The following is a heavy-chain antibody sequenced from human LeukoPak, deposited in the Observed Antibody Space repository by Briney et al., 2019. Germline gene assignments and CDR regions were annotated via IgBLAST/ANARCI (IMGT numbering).Heavy chain of an antibody. CDR2: INHSGST. Sequence: SETLSLTCAVYGGSFSGYYWSWIRQPPGKGLEWIGEINHSGSTNYNPSLKSRVTISVDTSKNQFSLKLSSVTAADTAVYYCARGYGLVVYAVRRGFDYWGQGTLVTVSS. CDR3: ARGYGLVVYAVRRGFDY. V-gene: IGHV4-34*01. D-gene: IGHD2-8*01. CDR1: GGSFSGYY. J-gene: IGHJ4*02.